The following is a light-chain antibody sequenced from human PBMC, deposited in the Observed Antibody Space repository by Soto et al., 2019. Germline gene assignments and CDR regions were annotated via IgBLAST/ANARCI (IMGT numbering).Light chain of an antibody. V-gene: IGKV1-5*03. J-gene: IGKJ2*01. CDR3: QQYNDFQYT. Sequence: DIQMTQSPSTLSASVGDGVTITCRASQSIGSWLAWYQQKPWKAPKLLIYKATNLQSGVPSRFRGSGSGTDFSLTISSLQPVDSATYFCQQYNDFQYTFGPGTKLEI. CDR2: KAT. CDR1: QSIGSW.